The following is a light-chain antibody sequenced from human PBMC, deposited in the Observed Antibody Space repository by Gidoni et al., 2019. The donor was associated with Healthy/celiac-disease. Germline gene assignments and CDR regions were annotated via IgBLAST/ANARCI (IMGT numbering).Light chain of an antibody. V-gene: IGKV3-11*01. Sequence: DIVLTQSPAPLSLSPGERATLTCRASQSVSSYLAWYQQKPGQAPRLLIYDASNRATGIPARFSGSGSGTDFTRTISSIEPEDFAVYYCQKRSNWQVGKGTKLEIK. J-gene: IGKJ2*01. CDR3: QKRSNWQ. CDR2: DAS. CDR1: QSVSSY.